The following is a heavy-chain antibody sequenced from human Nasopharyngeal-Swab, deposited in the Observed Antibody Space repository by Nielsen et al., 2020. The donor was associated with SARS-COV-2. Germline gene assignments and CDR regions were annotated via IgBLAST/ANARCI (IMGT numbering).Heavy chain of an antibody. V-gene: IGHV5-51*01. CDR3: ARRAARDGYNYEVDP. Sequence: GESLKISCMASGYSFVNHWIGWVRQKPGKGLEWMGMVYPGNSEVAYRPSFQGQITISADKSINTAYLQWSSLRASDTAMYFCARRAARDGYNYEVDPWGQGTLVTV. J-gene: IGHJ5*02. CDR2: VYPGNSEV. CDR1: GYSFVNHW. D-gene: IGHD5-24*01.